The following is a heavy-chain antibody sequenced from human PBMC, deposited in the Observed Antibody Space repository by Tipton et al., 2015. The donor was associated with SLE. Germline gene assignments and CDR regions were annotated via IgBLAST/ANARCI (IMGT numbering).Heavy chain of an antibody. Sequence: SLRLSCAASGFTFSDSAMHWVRQAFAKGLERDGRIRKKANGYATAYAASVKAGFTISRDASKNTAYLQMNSLKTEDTAVYYCTRLAVGAATVDYWGQGTLVAVSS. J-gene: IGHJ4*02. CDR2: IRKKANGYAT. V-gene: IGHV3-73*01. D-gene: IGHD2-15*01. CDR1: GFTFSDSA. CDR3: TRLAVGAATVDY.